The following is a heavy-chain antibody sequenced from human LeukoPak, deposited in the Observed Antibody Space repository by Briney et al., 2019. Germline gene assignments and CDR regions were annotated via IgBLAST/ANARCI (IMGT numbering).Heavy chain of an antibody. V-gene: IGHV3-74*01. J-gene: IGHJ4*02. Sequence: PGGSLRLSCAASGFTFSSYWMHWVRQAPGKGLVWVSRINSDGSSTTYADSVKGRFTISRDNAKNTLYLQMNSLSAEDTAVYYCAREVSGSSYFDYWGQGTQVTVSS. CDR2: INSDGSST. D-gene: IGHD1-26*01. CDR3: AREVSGSSYFDY. CDR1: GFTFSSYW.